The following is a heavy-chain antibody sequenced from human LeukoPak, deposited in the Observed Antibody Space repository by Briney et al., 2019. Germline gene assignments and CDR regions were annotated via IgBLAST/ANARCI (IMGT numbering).Heavy chain of an antibody. CDR1: GGSISGSNYY. J-gene: IGHJ4*02. CDR3: APGGTSTGYYHY. V-gene: IGHV4-39*01. D-gene: IGHD3-22*01. CDR2: IYYRGDT. Sequence: TSETLSLTCTVSGGSISGSNYYWAWIRQPPGKGLEWIASIYYRGDTYYSPSLKSRVTISVDTSKNQFSLKMTSVTAADTAVYFCAPGGTSTGYYHYWGQGTLVTVSS.